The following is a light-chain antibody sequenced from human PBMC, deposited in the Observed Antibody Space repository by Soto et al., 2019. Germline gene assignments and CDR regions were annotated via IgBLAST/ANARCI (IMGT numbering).Light chain of an antibody. J-gene: IGLJ1*01. CDR2: DIT. CDR3: VSFTTSKSYV. V-gene: IGLV2-14*01. CDR1: SSDVGAYIF. Sequence: SVLTQPASVSGSPGQSITISCTGTSSDVGAYIFVSWYQQYPGKAPKLMIYDITNRPSGVSNRFSGSKAGNTASLTISGLQAEDEADHYCVSFTTSKSYVFGTGTKVTVL.